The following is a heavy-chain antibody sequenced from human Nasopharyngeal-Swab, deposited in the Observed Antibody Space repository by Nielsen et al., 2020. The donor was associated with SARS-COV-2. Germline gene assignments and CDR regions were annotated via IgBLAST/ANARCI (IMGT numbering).Heavy chain of an antibody. J-gene: IGHJ3*02. V-gene: IGHV3-23*01. D-gene: IGHD2-2*01. Sequence: GESLKLSCAASGFTFSTYSMRWVRQPPGKGLEWVSAIIGSGGSTYYEDSVKGRFTISRDNSKNTLYLQMNSLRAEDTDVYYCDRSTSWFDAFDIWGQGTMVTVSS. CDR3: DRSTSWFDAFDI. CDR2: IIGSGGST. CDR1: GFTFSTYS.